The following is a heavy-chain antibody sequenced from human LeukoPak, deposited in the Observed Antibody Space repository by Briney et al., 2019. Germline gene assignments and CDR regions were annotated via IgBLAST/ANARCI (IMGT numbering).Heavy chain of an antibody. Sequence: GGSLRLSCAASGFTFSSYRMHWVRQAPGKGLVWVSRINSDGSSTSYADSVKGRFTISRDNAKNTLYLQMNSLRAEDTAVYYCARDYVYSSSWYGVGYWGQGTLVTVSS. CDR3: ARDYVYSSSWYGVGY. J-gene: IGHJ4*02. CDR2: INSDGSST. D-gene: IGHD6-13*01. V-gene: IGHV3-74*01. CDR1: GFTFSSYR.